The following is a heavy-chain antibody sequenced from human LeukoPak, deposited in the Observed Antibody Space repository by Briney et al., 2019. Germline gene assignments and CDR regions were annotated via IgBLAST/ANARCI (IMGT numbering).Heavy chain of an antibody. D-gene: IGHD1-26*01. CDR3: ARVGSYYKFDY. CDR2: ISSSDSTI. CDR1: GFTFSDYY. V-gene: IGHV3-11*01. Sequence: GGSLRLSCAASGFTFSDYYMSWIRQAPGKGLEWVSYISSSDSTIYYADSVKGRFTISRDNSKNTLYLQMNSLRAEDTAVYYCARVGSYYKFDYWGQGTLVTVSS. J-gene: IGHJ4*02.